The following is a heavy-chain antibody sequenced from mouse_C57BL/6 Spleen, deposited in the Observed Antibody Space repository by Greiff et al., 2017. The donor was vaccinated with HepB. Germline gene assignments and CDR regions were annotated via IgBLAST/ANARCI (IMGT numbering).Heavy chain of an antibody. CDR3: ARKGYYGSSHYAMDY. J-gene: IGHJ4*01. V-gene: IGHV1-69*01. CDR2: IDPSDSYT. CDR1: GYTFASYW. D-gene: IGHD1-1*01. Sequence: VQLQQSGAELVMPGASVKLSCKASGYTFASYWMHWVKQRPGQGLEWIGEIDPSDSYTNYNQKFKGKSTLTVDKSSSTAYMQLSSLTSEDSAVYYCARKGYYGSSHYAMDYWGQGTSVTVSS.